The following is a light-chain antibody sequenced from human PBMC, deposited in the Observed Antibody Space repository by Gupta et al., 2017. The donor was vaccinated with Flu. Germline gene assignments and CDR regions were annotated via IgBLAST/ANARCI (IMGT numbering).Light chain of an antibody. V-gene: IGKV3-11*01. J-gene: IGKJ1*01. CDR3: QQCDNWPRT. CDR1: QSVRNY. CDR2: DAS. Sequence: TVLTQSPPPLSLSSGERATLSCRTRQSVRNYLAWSQQKPGRAPRLLISDASNRATGIPARFSGSGSGTDFSLTISSLEPEDLAVYYCQQCDNWPRTFGHGTRLEMK.